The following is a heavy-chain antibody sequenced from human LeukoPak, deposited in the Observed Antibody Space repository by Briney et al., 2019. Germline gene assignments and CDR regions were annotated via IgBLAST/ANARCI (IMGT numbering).Heavy chain of an antibody. CDR2: IYYSGST. CDR1: GGSISSHY. D-gene: IGHD1-26*01. CDR3: ARAGVGATTLDY. J-gene: IGHJ4*02. V-gene: IGHV4-59*11. Sequence: SETLSLTCTVSGGSISSHYWSWIRQPPGKGLEWIGYIYYSGSTNYNPSLKSRVTISVDTSKNQFSLKLSSVTAADTAVYYCARAGVGATTLDYWGKGTLVTVSS.